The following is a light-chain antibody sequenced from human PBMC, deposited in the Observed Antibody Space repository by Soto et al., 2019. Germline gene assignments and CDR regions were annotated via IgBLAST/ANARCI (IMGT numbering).Light chain of an antibody. J-gene: IGKJ1*01. CDR2: AAS. V-gene: IGKV1-39*01. Sequence: DIQMTQSPSSLSASVEDRVIITCRASQSISNHLNWYQQKPGKAPKLLIFAASSLQSGVPSRFSGSRSGSDLTLTISSLQPADFATYYCQESYSSPPTFGQGTKVEIK. CDR3: QESYSSPPT. CDR1: QSISNH.